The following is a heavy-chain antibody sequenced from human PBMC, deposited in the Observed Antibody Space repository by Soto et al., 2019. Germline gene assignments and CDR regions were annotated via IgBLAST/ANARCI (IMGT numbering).Heavy chain of an antibody. CDR1: VVSISSYY. D-gene: IGHD3-9*01. CDR3: ARVYYDILPGYYYWFDP. J-gene: IGHJ5*02. CDR2: IYYSGST. V-gene: IGHV4-59*01. Sequence: SETLSLTCTVSVVSISSYYWSWIRQPPGKGLEWIGYIYYSGSTNYNPSLKSRVTISVDTSKNQFSLKLSSVTAADTAVYYCARVYYDILPGYYYWFDPWGQATLVTVSS.